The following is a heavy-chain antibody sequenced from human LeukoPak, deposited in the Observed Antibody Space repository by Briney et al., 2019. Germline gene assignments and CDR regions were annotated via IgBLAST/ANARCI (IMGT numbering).Heavy chain of an antibody. CDR3: ARHVSFYYFMEV. CDR1: GGSISTYH. Sequence: PSETLSLTCTVSGGSISTYHWSWIRQPPGKGLEWIGYIYDSENTGATSYDPSLKSRVTISVDPSQNQFSLKLTSVTAADTAVYYCARHVSFYYFMEVWGKGITVTVSS. V-gene: IGHV4-59*08. J-gene: IGHJ6*03. D-gene: IGHD3-10*01. CDR2: IYDSENTGAT.